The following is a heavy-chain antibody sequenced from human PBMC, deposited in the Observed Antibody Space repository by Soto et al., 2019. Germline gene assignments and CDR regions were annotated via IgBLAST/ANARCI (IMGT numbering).Heavy chain of an antibody. CDR2: INHSGST. CDR3: ARGQNYDILTGYPSGLDY. CDR1: GGSVSGYY. Sequence: QVQLQQWGAGLLKPSETLSLTCAVYGGSVSGYYWSWIRQPPGKGLEWIGEINHSGSTNYNPSLKSRVTISVDTSKNQFSLKLSSVTAADTAVYYCARGQNYDILTGYPSGLDYWGQGTLVTVSS. V-gene: IGHV4-34*01. D-gene: IGHD3-9*01. J-gene: IGHJ4*02.